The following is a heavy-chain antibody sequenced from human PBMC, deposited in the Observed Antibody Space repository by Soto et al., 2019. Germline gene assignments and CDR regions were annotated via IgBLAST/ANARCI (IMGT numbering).Heavy chain of an antibody. Sequence: LSLTCAISGDSVSSNSAAWNWIRQSPSRGLEWLGRTYYRSKWYNDYAVSVKSRITINPDTSKNQFSLQLNSVTPEDTAVYYCARVVAVAGHYYYYYYGMDVWGQGTTVTVSS. D-gene: IGHD6-19*01. J-gene: IGHJ6*02. V-gene: IGHV6-1*01. CDR2: TYYRSKWYN. CDR3: ARVVAVAGHYYYYYYGMDV. CDR1: GDSVSSNSAA.